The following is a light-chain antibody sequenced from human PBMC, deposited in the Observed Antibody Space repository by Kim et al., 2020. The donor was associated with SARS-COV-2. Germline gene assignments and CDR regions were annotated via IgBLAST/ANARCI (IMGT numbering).Light chain of an antibody. CDR2: AAS. CDR3: QQYGSSPPYT. Sequence: SPGERATRSCGATQSFSSSYLAWYQQKPGQAPRLLIYAASSRATGIPDRFSGSGSGTDFTLTISRLEPEDFAVYYCQQYGSSPPYTFGQGTKLEI. J-gene: IGKJ2*01. V-gene: IGKV3-20*01. CDR1: QSFSSSY.